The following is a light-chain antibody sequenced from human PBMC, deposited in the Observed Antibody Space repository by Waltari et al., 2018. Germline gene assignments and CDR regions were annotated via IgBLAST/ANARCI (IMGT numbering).Light chain of an antibody. CDR3: QKYVNLPAT. Sequence: EIVLTQSPGTLSLSPGERATLSCRASQSVGTYLAWYQQKPCLAPRLLIYGASNRATGIPERFSGSGSGTDFSLTISRLEPEDFAVYYCQKYVNLPATFGQGTKVEIK. CDR2: GAS. J-gene: IGKJ1*01. V-gene: IGKV3-20*01. CDR1: QSVGTY.